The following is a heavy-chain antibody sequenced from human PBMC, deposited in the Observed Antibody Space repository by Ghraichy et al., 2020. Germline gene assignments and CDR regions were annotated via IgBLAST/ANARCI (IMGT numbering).Heavy chain of an antibody. CDR3: AKDRREPRSYDILTGDLWYYGMDV. CDR2: ISGSGGST. D-gene: IGHD3-9*01. J-gene: IGHJ6*02. Sequence: GGSLRLSCAASGFTFSSYAMSWVRQAPGKGLEWVSAISGSGGSTYYADSVKGRFTISRDNSKNTLYLQMNSLRAEDTAVYYCAKDRREPRSYDILTGDLWYYGMDVWGQGTSVTVSS. V-gene: IGHV3-23*01. CDR1: GFTFSSYA.